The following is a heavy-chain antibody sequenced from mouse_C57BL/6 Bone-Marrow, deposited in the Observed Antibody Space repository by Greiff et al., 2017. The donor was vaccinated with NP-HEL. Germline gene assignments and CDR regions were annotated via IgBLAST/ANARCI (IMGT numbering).Heavy chain of an antibody. V-gene: IGHV1-55*01. CDR3: ARKAPNYYGSPYAMDY. D-gene: IGHD1-1*01. CDR2: IYPGSGST. J-gene: IGHJ4*01. Sequence: VQLQQPGAELVKPGASVKMSCKASGYTFTSYWITWVKQRPGQGLEWIGDIYPGSGSTNYNEKFKSKATLTVDTSSSTAYMQLSSLTSEDSAVYYCARKAPNYYGSPYAMDYWGQGTSVTVSS. CDR1: GYTFTSYW.